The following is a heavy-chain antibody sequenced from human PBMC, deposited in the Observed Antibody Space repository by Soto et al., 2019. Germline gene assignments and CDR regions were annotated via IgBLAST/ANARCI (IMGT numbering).Heavy chain of an antibody. CDR1: GGSISSGGYY. CDR2: IYHSGST. D-gene: IGHD5-18*01. V-gene: IGHV4-31*03. CDR3: ARGAMDWFDP. Sequence: SETLSLTCTVSGGSISSGGYYWSWIRQHPGKGLEWIGYIYHSGSTYYNPSLKSRVTISVDTSKNQFSLKLSSVTAADTAVYYCARGAMDWFDPWGQGTLVTVSS. J-gene: IGHJ5*02.